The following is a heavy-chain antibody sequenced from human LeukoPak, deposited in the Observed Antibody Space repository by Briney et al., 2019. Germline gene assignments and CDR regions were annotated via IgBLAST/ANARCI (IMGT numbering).Heavy chain of an antibody. D-gene: IGHD3-10*01. V-gene: IGHV3-7*01. J-gene: IGHJ4*02. Sequence: PGGSLRLSCVASGFTFSTDWMSWVRQAPGKGLEWVANIKHDGREKYYVESVKGRFTISRGNAKNSLYLQMNSLRAEDTAVYYCARFRALDYWGQGSLVTVSS. CDR3: ARFRALDY. CDR2: IKHDGREK. CDR1: GFTFSTDW.